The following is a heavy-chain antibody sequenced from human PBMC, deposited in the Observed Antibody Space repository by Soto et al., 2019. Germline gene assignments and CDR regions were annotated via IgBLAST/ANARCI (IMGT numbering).Heavy chain of an antibody. CDR1: GGSISSYY. D-gene: IGHD6-13*01. CDR3: ARLRGPPRGIRLPRTEIAAAGTGDAFDI. J-gene: IGHJ3*02. Sequence: SETLSLTCTVSGGSISSYYWSWIRQPPGKGLEWIGYIYYSGSTNYNPSLKSRVTISVDTSKNQFSLKLSSVTAADTAVYYCARLRGPPRGIRLPRTEIAAAGTGDAFDIWGQGTMVTVSS. V-gene: IGHV4-59*08. CDR2: IYYSGST.